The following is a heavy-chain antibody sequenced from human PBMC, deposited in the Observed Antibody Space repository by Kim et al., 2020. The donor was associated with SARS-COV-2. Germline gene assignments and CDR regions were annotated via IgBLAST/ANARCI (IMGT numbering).Heavy chain of an antibody. CDR3: AREFSGGSYPDY. J-gene: IGHJ4*02. D-gene: IGHD1-26*01. Sequence: ASVKVSCKASGYTFTSYAMHWVRQAPGQRLEWMGWINAGNGNTKYSQKFQGRVTITSDTSASTAYMELSSLRSEDTAVYYCAREFSGGSYPDYWGQGTLVTVSS. CDR1: GYTFTSYA. V-gene: IGHV1-3*01. CDR2: INAGNGNT.